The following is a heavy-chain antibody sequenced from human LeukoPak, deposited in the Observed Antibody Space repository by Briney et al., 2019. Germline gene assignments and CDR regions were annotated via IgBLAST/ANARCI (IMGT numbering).Heavy chain of an antibody. CDR1: GFTFSGHS. J-gene: IGHJ4*02. CDR2: INVDGSER. V-gene: IGHV3-7*01. D-gene: IGHD6-13*01. CDR3: GRVIAGAINY. Sequence: GVLRLSCAASGFTFSGHSMSWVRQAPGKGLEWVGNINVDGSERFYVDVVTCQFTIPRDNANNTMYLRMNSLRAEDTALYYCGRVIAGAINYWGQGTLVTVSS.